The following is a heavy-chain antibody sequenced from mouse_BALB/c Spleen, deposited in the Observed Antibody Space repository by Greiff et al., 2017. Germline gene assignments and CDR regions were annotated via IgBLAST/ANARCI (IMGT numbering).Heavy chain of an antibody. Sequence: EVQRVESGGGLVKPGGSLKLSCAASGFTFSDYYMYWVRQTPEKRLEWVATISDGGSYTYYPDSVKGRFTISRDNAKNNLYLQMSSLKSEDTAMYYCARDYGNLGYFDYWGQGTTLTVSS. D-gene: IGHD2-1*01. CDR3: ARDYGNLGYFDY. CDR1: GFTFSDYY. CDR2: ISDGGSYT. J-gene: IGHJ2*01. V-gene: IGHV5-4*02.